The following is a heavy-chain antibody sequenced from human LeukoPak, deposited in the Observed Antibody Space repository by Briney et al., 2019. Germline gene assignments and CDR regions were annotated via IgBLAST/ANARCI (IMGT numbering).Heavy chain of an antibody. CDR1: GYTFTSYD. CDR2: MNPNSGNT. CDR3: ARGGYYDSSGYYYYYYYMDV. J-gene: IGHJ6*03. D-gene: IGHD3-22*01. V-gene: IGHV1-8*01. Sequence: ASVKVSCKASGYTFTSYDINWVRQATGQGLEWMGWMNPNSGNTGYAQKFQGRVTMTRNTSISTAYMELSSLRSEDTAVYYCARGGYYDSSGYYYYYYYMDVWGKGTTVTISS.